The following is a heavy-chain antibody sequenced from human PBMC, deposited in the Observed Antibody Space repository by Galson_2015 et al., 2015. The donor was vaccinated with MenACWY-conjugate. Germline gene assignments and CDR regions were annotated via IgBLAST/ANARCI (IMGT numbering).Heavy chain of an antibody. Sequence: SLRLSCAASGFTFSNAWMNWVRQAPGKGLEWVGRIRSKNDGGTTEYAAPVTGRFAISRDDPRDTLYLEMNSLKIEDTAVYYCCRGSNSPASSDFDNWGQGTLVTVSS. D-gene: IGHD1-26*01. CDR1: GFTFSNAW. CDR2: IRSKNDGGTT. J-gene: IGHJ4*02. CDR3: CRGSNSPASSDFDN. V-gene: IGHV3-15*01.